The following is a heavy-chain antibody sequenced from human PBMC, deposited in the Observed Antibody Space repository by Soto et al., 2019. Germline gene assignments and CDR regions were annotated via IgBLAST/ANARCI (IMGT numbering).Heavy chain of an antibody. V-gene: IGHV4-31*03. CDR1: AGSISSGGYY. J-gene: IGHJ6*03. CDR3: ARLRVVIMRRYYYCMDG. D-gene: IGHD3-3*01. Sequence: SETLSLTCTLSAGSISSGGYYWSWIRQHPGKGLEWIGYIYYSGSTYYNPSLTSRVTISVDTSKNQFSLRLSSVTAADTAVYYCARLRVVIMRRYYYCMDGWGKGTTVSVSS. CDR2: IYYSGST.